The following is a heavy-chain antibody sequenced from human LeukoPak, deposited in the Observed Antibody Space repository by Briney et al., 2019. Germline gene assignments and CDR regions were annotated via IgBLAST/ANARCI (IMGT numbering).Heavy chain of an antibody. CDR2: IIPIFGTA. D-gene: IGHD3-22*01. CDR1: GGTFSSYA. J-gene: IGHJ4*02. CDR3: ASAASYYYDSSGYYLDY. V-gene: IGHV1-69*13. Sequence: ASVKVSCKASGGTFSSYAISWVRQAPGQGLEWMGGIIPIFGTANYAQKFQGRVTITADESTSTAYMELSSLRSEDTAVYYCASAASYYYDSSGYYLDYWGQGTLVTVSS.